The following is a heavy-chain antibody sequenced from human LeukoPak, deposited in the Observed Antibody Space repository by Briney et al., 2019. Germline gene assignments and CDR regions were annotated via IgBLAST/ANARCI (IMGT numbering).Heavy chain of an antibody. J-gene: IGHJ4*02. V-gene: IGHV2-70*11. CDR1: GFSLSTSGMC. D-gene: IGHD6-6*01. CDR2: IDWDDDK. CDR3: ARIIGAARYFDY. Sequence: ESGPALVKPTQTLTLTCTFSGFSLSTSGMCVSWIRQPPGKALEWLARIDWDDDKYYSTSLKTRLTISKDTSKNQVVLTMTNMDPVDTATYYCARIIGAARYFDYWGQGTLVTVSS.